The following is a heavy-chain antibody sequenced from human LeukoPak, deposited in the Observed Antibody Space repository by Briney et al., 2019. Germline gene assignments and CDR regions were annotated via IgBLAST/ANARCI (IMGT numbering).Heavy chain of an antibody. V-gene: IGHV3-23*01. D-gene: IGHD2-2*02. CDR3: ARCSSTSCSTFDY. J-gene: IGHJ4*02. CDR1: GFTVSSYA. Sequence: GGSLRLSCAASGFTVSSYAMSWVRHAPGKGLEWVSTISGGGTTYYADSVKGRFTISRDNSKSTLYLQMNSLRAEDTAVYYCARCSSTSCSTFDYWGQGTLVTVSS. CDR2: ISGGGTT.